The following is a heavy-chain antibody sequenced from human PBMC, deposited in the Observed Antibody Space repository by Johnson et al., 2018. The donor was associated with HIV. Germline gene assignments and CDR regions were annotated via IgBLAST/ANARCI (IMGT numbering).Heavy chain of an antibody. CDR3: AKEANPYSSSWYGDAFDI. Sequence: QVHLVESGGGVVQPGRSLRLSCAASGFTFSRYAMHWVRQAPGKGLEWVAVISYDGSNKYYADSVKGRFTISRDNSKNTLYLQMNSLRAEDTAVYYCAKEANPYSSSWYGDAFDIWGQGTMVTVSS. CDR1: GFTFSRYA. J-gene: IGHJ3*02. V-gene: IGHV3-30-3*02. D-gene: IGHD6-13*01. CDR2: ISYDGSNK.